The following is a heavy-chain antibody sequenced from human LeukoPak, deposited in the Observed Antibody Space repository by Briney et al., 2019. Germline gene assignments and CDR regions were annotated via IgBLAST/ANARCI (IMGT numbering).Heavy chain of an antibody. Sequence: GASVKVSCKASGYTFTMYQIHWVRQAPGQGLEWMGMINPSDGATTYAQRFQGRVTLIRDMPTTTVYMDLHSLRFEDTAVYFCAREQSGGLRGNLGGLFASYYTYYYMDVWGGGTTVTVSS. D-gene: IGHD3-10*01. J-gene: IGHJ6*03. CDR2: INPSDGAT. CDR3: AREQSGGLRGNLGGLFASYYTYYYMDV. V-gene: IGHV1-46*01. CDR1: GYTFTMYQ.